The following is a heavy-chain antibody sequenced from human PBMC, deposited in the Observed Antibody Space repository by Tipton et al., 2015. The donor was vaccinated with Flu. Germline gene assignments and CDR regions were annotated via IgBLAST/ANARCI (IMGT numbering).Heavy chain of an antibody. D-gene: IGHD1-26*01. J-gene: IGHJ4*02. CDR1: GYSISSRYY. CDR2: VYHGGTT. CDR3: ARTWELRNFDY. Sequence: TLSLTCTVSGYSISSRYYWGWIRQPPGKGLEWIGCVYHGGTTYYNPSLKSRVTISVDTSKNQFSLQLSSVTAADTAVYYCARTWELRNFDYWGQGILVTVSS. V-gene: IGHV4-38-2*02.